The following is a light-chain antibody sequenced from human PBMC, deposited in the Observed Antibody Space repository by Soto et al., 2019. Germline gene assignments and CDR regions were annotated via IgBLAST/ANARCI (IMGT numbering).Light chain of an antibody. CDR3: SSYTSSSTRV. V-gene: IGLV2-14*01. CDR1: SSDVGRYNF. J-gene: IGLJ1*01. Sequence: QSALTQPASVSGSPGQSITISCTGTSSDVGRYNFVAWYQQQPGKAPKLMISDVSNRPSGISNRFSGSKSGNTASLTISGLQAEDEADYYCSSYTSSSTRVFGTGTKLTV. CDR2: DVS.